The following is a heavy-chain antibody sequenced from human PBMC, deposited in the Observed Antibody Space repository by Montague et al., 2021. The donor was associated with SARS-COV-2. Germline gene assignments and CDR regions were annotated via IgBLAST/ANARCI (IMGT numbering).Heavy chain of an antibody. CDR3: AREGLGYCSSTSCYRGFDY. CDR1: GGSISSSNW. D-gene: IGHD2-2*02. Sequence: SETLSLTCAVSGGSISSSNWWSWVRQPPGKGLEWIGEIYHSGSTNYNPSLKSRVTISVDKSKNQFSLKLSSVTAADTAVYYCAREGLGYCSSTSCYRGFDYWGQGTLVTVSS. J-gene: IGHJ4*02. CDR2: IYHSGST. V-gene: IGHV4-4*02.